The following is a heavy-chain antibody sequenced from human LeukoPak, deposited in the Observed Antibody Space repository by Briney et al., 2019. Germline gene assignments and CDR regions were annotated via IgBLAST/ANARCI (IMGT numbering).Heavy chain of an antibody. CDR1: GFTFSSYW. D-gene: IGHD1-26*01. CDR2: IKQDGSEK. CDR3: ARRSIVGANTFDY. Sequence: GGSLRLSCAASGFTFSSYWMTWVRQAPGKGLEWVVNIKQDGSEKYYGDSVKGRFTISRDNAKNSLYLQMNSLRAEDTALYYCARRSIVGANTFDYWGQGTLVTVSS. V-gene: IGHV3-7*03. J-gene: IGHJ4*02.